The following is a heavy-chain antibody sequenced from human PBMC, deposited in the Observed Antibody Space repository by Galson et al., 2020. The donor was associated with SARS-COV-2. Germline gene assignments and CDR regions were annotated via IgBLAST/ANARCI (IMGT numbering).Heavy chain of an antibody. CDR2: INPSGGST. CDR1: GYTFTSYY. Sequence: VSVKVSCKASGYTFTSYYMHWVRQAPGQGLEWMGIINPSGGSTSYAQKFQGRVTMTRDTSTSTVYMELSSLRSEDTAVYYCARSSYGYDTRHAPWIQLSNTAMVNAFDIWGQGTMVTVSS. D-gene: IGHD5-18*01. CDR3: ARSSYGYDTRHAPWIQLSNTAMVNAFDI. V-gene: IGHV1-46*01. J-gene: IGHJ3*02.